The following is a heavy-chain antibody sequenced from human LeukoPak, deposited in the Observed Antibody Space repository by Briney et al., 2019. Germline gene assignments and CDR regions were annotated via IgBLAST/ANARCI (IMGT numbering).Heavy chain of an antibody. CDR1: GYTLTGHF. CDR2: IAPDGGVT. Sequence: ASVKVSCKSSGYTLTGHFIHWVRQAPGQGPDWMGWIAPDGGVTKYAQKFQGGITMTRDTSISTAYMELSSLTSADTAVYYCTRSVNPKRIAGNNYFDPWGQGTLVTVSS. CDR3: TRSVNPKRIAGNNYFDP. D-gene: IGHD4-11*01. V-gene: IGHV1-2*02. J-gene: IGHJ5*02.